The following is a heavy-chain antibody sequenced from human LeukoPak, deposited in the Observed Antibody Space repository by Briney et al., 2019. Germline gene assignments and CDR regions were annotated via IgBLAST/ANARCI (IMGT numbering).Heavy chain of an antibody. V-gene: IGHV3-7*01. CDR2: IKQDGSEK. CDR3: AREVYYYGSGSYLHYYYYGMDV. Sequence: GSLRLSCAASGFTFSSYWMSWVRQAPGKGLEWVANIKQDGSEKYYVDSVKGRFTISRDNAKNSLYLQMNSLRAEDTAVYYCAREVYYYGSGSYLHYYYYGMDVWGQGTTVTVSS. CDR1: GFTFSSYW. D-gene: IGHD3-10*01. J-gene: IGHJ6*02.